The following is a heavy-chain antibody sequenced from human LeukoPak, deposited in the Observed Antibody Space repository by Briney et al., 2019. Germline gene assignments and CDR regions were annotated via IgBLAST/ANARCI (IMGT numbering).Heavy chain of an antibody. Sequence: SETLSLTCTVSGGSIGAYYWTWIRQPAGKGLEWIGRIYNTGSTNYNPSLKSRVTMLVDTSKNQFSLNLTSVTAADTAMYYCARSYSVTTYNWFDPWGQGTLVTVSS. V-gene: IGHV4-4*07. CDR3: ARSYSVTTYNWFDP. D-gene: IGHD5/OR15-5a*01. CDR2: IYNTGST. CDR1: GGSIGAYY. J-gene: IGHJ5*02.